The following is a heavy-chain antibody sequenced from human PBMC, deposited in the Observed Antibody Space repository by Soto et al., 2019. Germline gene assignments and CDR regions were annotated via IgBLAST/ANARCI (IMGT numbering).Heavy chain of an antibody. CDR1: GGSISSGGYY. CDR3: ARDNSIAAPGYGMDV. J-gene: IGHJ6*02. Sequence: QVQLQESGPGLVKPSQTLSLTCTVSGGSISSGGYYWSWIRQHPGKGLEWIGYIYYSGSTYYNPSLKSRVTISVDTSKNQFSLKLSSVTAADTTVYYCARDNSIAAPGYGMDVWGQGTTVTVSS. V-gene: IGHV4-31*03. D-gene: IGHD6-13*01. CDR2: IYYSGST.